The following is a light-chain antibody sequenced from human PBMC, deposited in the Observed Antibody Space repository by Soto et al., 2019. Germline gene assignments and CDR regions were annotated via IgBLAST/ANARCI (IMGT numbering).Light chain of an antibody. J-gene: IGLJ1*01. CDR2: EVS. CDR3: SSYAGRNSYV. CDR1: SSDVGGYNY. V-gene: IGLV2-8*01. Sequence: QSALTQPPSASGSPGQSVTISCTGTSSDVGGYNYVSWYQQHPGKAPKLMIYEVSKRPSGVPDRFSGSKSGNTASLTVSGLQAEDEADYYCSSYAGRNSYVFGTGTKVTVL.